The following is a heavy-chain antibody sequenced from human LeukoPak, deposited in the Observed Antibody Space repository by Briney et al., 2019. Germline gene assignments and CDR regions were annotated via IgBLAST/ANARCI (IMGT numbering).Heavy chain of an antibody. CDR3: ARSASLDYYGSGSSEY. D-gene: IGHD3-10*01. Sequence: ASVKVSCKASGYTFTSYDINWVRQATGQGLEWMGWMNPNSGNAGYAQKFQGRVTMTRNTSISTAYLELSSLRSEDTAVYYCARSASLDYYGSGSSEYWGQGTLVTVSS. V-gene: IGHV1-8*01. J-gene: IGHJ4*02. CDR1: GYTFTSYD. CDR2: MNPNSGNA.